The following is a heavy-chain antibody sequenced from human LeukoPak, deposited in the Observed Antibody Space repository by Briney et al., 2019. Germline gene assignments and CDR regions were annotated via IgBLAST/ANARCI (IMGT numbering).Heavy chain of an antibody. V-gene: IGHV3-9*01. CDR1: GFTFDDYA. CDR3: ARVRYYEDV. CDR2: ISWNSGSI. Sequence: GGSLRLSCAASGFTFDDYAMHWVRQAPGKGLEWVSGISWNSGSIGYADSVRGRFTISRDNAKNSLFLQMNTLRAEDTAVYYCARVRYYEDVWGQGTTVTVSS. D-gene: IGHD2/OR15-2a*01. J-gene: IGHJ6*02.